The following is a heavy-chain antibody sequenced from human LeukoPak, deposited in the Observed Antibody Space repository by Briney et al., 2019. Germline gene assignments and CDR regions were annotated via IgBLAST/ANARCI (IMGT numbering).Heavy chain of an antibody. J-gene: IGHJ4*02. Sequence: GGSLRLSCAASGFTFSDYYMSWIRQAPGKGLEWVSYISSSSGSTIYYADSVKGRFTISRDNAKNSLYLQMNSLRAEDTAVYYCAREPQRIAAAGPFDYWGQGTLVTVSS. CDR3: AREPQRIAAAGPFDY. CDR2: ISSSSGSTI. D-gene: IGHD6-13*01. CDR1: GFTFSDYY. V-gene: IGHV3-11*04.